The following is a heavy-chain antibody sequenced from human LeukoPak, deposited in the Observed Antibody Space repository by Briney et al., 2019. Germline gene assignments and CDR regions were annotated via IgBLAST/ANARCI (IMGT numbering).Heavy chain of an antibody. CDR2: ISAYNGNT. V-gene: IGHV1-18*01. Sequence: ASVTVSCKASGYTFTSYGISWVRQAPGQGLERMGWISAYNGNTNYAQKLQGRVTMTTDTSTSTAYMELRSLRSDDTAVYYCAGSPGSSGWYRYYYYGMDVWGQGTTVTVSS. CDR1: GYTFTSYG. J-gene: IGHJ6*02. CDR3: AGSPGSSGWYRYYYYGMDV. D-gene: IGHD6-19*01.